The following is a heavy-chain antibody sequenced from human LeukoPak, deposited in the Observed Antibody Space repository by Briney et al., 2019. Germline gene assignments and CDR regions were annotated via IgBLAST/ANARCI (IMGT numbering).Heavy chain of an antibody. CDR2: IYYSGST. Sequence: SETLSLTCTVSGGSISSSSYYWGWIRQPPGKGLEWIGSIYYSGSTYYNPSLKSRVTISVDTSKNQFSLKLSSVTAADTAVYYCARVGREQWLQAFDIWGQGTMVTVSS. D-gene: IGHD6-19*01. CDR3: ARVGREQWLQAFDI. V-gene: IGHV4-39*07. J-gene: IGHJ3*02. CDR1: GGSISSSSYY.